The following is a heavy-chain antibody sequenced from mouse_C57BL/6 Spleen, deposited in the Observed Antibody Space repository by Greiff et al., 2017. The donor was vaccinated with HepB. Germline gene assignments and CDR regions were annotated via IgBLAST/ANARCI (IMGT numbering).Heavy chain of an antibody. CDR2: IYPGSGNT. V-gene: IGHV1-66*01. Sequence: LEESGPELVKPGASVKISCKASGYSFTSYYIHWVKQRPGQGLEWIGWIYPGSGNTKYNEKFKGKATLTADTSSSTAYMQLSSLTSEDSAVYYCARSGSGAMDYWGQGTSVTVSS. CDR3: ARSGSGAMDY. D-gene: IGHD3-2*02. CDR1: GYSFTSYY. J-gene: IGHJ4*01.